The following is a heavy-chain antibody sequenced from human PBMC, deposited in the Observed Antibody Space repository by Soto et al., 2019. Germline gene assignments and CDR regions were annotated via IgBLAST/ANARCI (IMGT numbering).Heavy chain of an antibody. CDR1: GFTFSSYA. D-gene: IGHD2-21*02. CDR2: ISGSGGST. Sequence: EVQLLESGGGLVQPVGSLRLSCAASGFTFSSYAMSWVRQAPGKGLEWVSIISGSGGSTHHADSVKGRITISRDNSKNTLYLQMNSLRAEDTAVYYCAKGLSAFRDGDCQSRILDYWGQGTLVTVSS. J-gene: IGHJ4*02. V-gene: IGHV3-23*01. CDR3: AKGLSAFRDGDCQSRILDY.